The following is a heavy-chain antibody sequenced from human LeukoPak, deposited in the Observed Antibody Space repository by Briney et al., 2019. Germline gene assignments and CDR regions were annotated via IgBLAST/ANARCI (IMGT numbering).Heavy chain of an antibody. D-gene: IGHD2-15*01. J-gene: IGHJ6*02. CDR2: INSDGSST. V-gene: IGHV3-74*01. Sequence: GGSLRLSCAASGFTFSSYWMHWVRQAPGKGLVWVSRINSDGSSTSYADSVKGRFTISRDNAKNTLHLQMNSLRAEDTAVYYCARDRPLPGHYYYGMDVWGQGTTVTVSS. CDR3: ARDRPLPGHYYYGMDV. CDR1: GFTFSSYW.